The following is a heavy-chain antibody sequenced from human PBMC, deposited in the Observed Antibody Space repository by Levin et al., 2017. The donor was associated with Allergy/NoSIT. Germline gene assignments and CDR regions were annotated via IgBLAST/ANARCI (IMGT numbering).Heavy chain of an antibody. Sequence: QSSETLSLTCAASGFTFSSYWMHWVRQAPGKGLVWVSRINSDGRSTSYADSVKGRFTISRDNAKNTLYLQMNSLRAEDTAVYHCARGNSSTSQLGGAFDIWGQGTMVTVSS. V-gene: IGHV3-74*01. CDR3: ARGNSSTSQLGGAFDI. CDR1: GFTFSSYW. J-gene: IGHJ3*02. CDR2: INSDGRST. D-gene: IGHD2-2*01.